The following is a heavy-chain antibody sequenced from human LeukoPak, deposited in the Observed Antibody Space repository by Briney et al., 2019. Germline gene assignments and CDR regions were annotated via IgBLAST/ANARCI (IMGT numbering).Heavy chain of an antibody. CDR1: GGSASGDS. CDR3: ARNGFRTHCGAGCYSDYMDV. CDR2: IYYTGDI. V-gene: IGHV4-59*02. Sequence: SETLSLTCTVSGGSASGDSWTWVRQPAGKGLEWIGYIYYTGDINYNTPLKSRVAISVDTSRNQFSLKLTSVTAADTAVYYCARNGFRTHCGAGCYSDYMDVWGKGTTVAVSS. D-gene: IGHD2-21*02. J-gene: IGHJ6*03.